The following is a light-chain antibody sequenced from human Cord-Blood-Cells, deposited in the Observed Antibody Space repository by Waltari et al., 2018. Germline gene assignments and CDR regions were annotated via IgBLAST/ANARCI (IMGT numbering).Light chain of an antibody. J-gene: IGKJ1*01. CDR3: QQYNSYSPWT. CDR2: DAS. Sequence: DIQMTQSPSTRSASVGDRVTITCRASQSISSWLAWYQQKPGKAPKLLIYDASSLESGVPSRFSGSGSGTEFTLTISSLQPDDFATYYCQQYNSYSPWTFRPGTKVEIK. CDR1: QSISSW. V-gene: IGKV1-5*01.